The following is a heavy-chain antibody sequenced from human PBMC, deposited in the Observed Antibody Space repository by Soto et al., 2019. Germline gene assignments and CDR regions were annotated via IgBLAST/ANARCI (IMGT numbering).Heavy chain of an antibody. CDR1: GFIFKNYA. CDR2: ITRDGYNK. CDR3: TKSSGGSSSVGMDY. J-gene: IGHJ4*02. V-gene: IGHV3-30*04. Sequence: PGGSLRLSCAGSGFIFKNYALNWVRQAPGKGLEWVASITRDGYNKYYADSVKGRFTISRDNSRDTLSLQMPALTIEDSSVYYCTKSSGGSSSVGMDYWGQGTRVTVSS. D-gene: IGHD6-6*01.